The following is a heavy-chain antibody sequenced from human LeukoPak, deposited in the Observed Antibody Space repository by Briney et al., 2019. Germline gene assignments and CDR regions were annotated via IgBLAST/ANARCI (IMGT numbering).Heavy chain of an antibody. CDR3: ARGLNGYSGTYYGFDY. D-gene: IGHD1-26*01. Sequence: LETLSLTCAVYGGSFSGYFWSWIRQPPGKGLEWIGEINHSGTTNYNPSLKSRVTISVDTSKNQFSLKLNSVTAADTAVFYCARGLNGYSGTYYGFDYWGQATLVTVSS. CDR2: INHSGTT. V-gene: IGHV4-34*01. CDR1: GGSFSGYF. J-gene: IGHJ4*02.